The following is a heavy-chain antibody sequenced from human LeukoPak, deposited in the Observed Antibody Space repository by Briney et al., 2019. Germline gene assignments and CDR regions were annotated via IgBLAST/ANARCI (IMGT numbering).Heavy chain of an antibody. CDR2: ISSGGDT. D-gene: IGHD3-9*01. CDR1: GFMVSSNY. Sequence: PGGSLRLSCTASGFMVSSNYMSWVRQAPGKGLEWVSLISSGGDTYYADSVKGRFTISRDKSKNTLHLQMNTLRAEDTAVYRCARDWGTYYDILTGDYPSYGMDVWGQGTTVTVSS. V-gene: IGHV3-66*01. J-gene: IGHJ6*02. CDR3: ARDWGTYYDILTGDYPSYGMDV.